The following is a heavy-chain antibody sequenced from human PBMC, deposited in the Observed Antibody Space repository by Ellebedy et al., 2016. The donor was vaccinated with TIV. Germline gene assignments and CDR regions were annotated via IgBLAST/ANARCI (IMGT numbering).Heavy chain of an antibody. CDR2: LSHSGST. V-gene: IGHV4-34*01. Sequence: MPGGSLRLSCAVSGGSFSDYYWSWIRQPPGKGLEWIGELSHSGSTNYNPSPKSRVTISVDRSKNQFYLNLRSVTAADRAVYYCARDSPSSSWLSLDSWGQGTLVTVSS. CDR1: GGSFSDYY. D-gene: IGHD6-13*01. CDR3: ARDSPSSSWLSLDS. J-gene: IGHJ4*02.